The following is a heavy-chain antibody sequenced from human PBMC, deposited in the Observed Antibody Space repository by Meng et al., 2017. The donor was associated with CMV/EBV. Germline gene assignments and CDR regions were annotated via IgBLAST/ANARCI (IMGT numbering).Heavy chain of an antibody. CDR2: INHGGST. V-gene: IGHV4-34*01. CDR1: GGSFSGYY. Sequence: SETLSLTCAVYGGSFSGYYCSWIRQPPGKGLEWIGEINHGGSTNYNPSLKSRVTISVDTSKNQFSLKLSSVTAADTAVYYCARAVAYYDFWSGYPWGMDVWGQGTTVTVSS. D-gene: IGHD3-3*01. CDR3: ARAVAYYDFWSGYPWGMDV. J-gene: IGHJ6*02.